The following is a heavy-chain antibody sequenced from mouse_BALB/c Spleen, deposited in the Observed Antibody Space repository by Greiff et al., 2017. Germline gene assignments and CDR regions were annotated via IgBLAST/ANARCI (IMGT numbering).Heavy chain of an antibody. CDR3: ARDPELGQGIAY. Sequence: EVHLVESGGGLVQPGGSLRLSCATSGFTFTDYYMSWVRQPPGKALEWLGFIRNKANGYTTEYSASVKGRFTISRDNSQSILYLQMNTLRAEDSATYYCARDPELGQGIAYWGQGTLVTVSA. CDR2: IRNKANGYTT. V-gene: IGHV7-3*02. CDR1: GFTFTDYY. J-gene: IGHJ3*01. D-gene: IGHD4-1*01.